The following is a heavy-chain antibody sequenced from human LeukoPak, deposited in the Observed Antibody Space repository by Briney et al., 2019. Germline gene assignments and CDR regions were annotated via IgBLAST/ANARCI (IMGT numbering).Heavy chain of an antibody. CDR2: IIPIFGTA. D-gene: IGHD3-3*01. V-gene: IGHV1-69*13. Sequence: GASVKVSCKASGGTFSSYAISRVRQAPGQGLEWMGGIIPIFGTANYAQKFQGRVTITADESTSTAYMELSSLRSEDTAVYYCARIRSIELEWSENYFDYWGQGTLVTVSS. CDR1: GGTFSSYA. CDR3: ARIRSIELEWSENYFDY. J-gene: IGHJ4*02.